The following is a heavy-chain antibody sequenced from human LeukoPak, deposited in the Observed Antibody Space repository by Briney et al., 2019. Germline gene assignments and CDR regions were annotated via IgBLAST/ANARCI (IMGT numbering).Heavy chain of an antibody. CDR3: ARTGRGYDFWSGSYYYMDV. CDR2: ISGSGSTK. V-gene: IGHV3-48*03. Sequence: SGGSLRLSCAASGFTFSSYEMNWVRQAPGKGLEWVSYISGSGSTKYYADSVKGRFTISRDNAKNSLYLQMNSLRVEDTAVYYYARTGRGYDFWSGSYYYMDVWGKGTTVTVSS. CDR1: GFTFSSYE. D-gene: IGHD3-3*01. J-gene: IGHJ6*03.